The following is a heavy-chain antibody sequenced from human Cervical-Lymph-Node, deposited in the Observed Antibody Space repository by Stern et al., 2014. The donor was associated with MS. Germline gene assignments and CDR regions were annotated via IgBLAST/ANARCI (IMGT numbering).Heavy chain of an antibody. V-gene: IGHV3-21*01. Sequence: MQLVQSGGGLVKPGGSLRLSCAASGFTFSNHSMNWVRQAPGKGLEWVSSISSSSSYIYYADSVKGRFTISRDNAKNSVYLQMTYLRAEDTAVYYCARGRDSTKYGMDVWGQGTTGTVS. J-gene: IGHJ6*02. CDR2: ISSSSSYI. D-gene: IGHD6-13*01. CDR1: GFTFSNHS. CDR3: ARGRDSTKYGMDV.